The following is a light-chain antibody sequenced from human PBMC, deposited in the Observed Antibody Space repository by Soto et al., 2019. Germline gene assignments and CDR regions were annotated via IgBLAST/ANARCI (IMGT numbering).Light chain of an antibody. CDR2: AAS. V-gene: IGKV1-27*01. CDR3: QQSYSTPRT. Sequence: DIQMTHSPSSLSASVGSRVSITCRASQGINNYLAWYQQKPGKVPKVLIYAASTLQPGVPSRFSGSGSGTDFTLTISSLQPEDFATYYCQQSYSTPRTFGQGTKVDIK. J-gene: IGKJ1*01. CDR1: QGINNY.